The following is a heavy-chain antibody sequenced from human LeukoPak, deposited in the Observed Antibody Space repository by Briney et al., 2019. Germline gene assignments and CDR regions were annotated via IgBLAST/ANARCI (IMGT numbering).Heavy chain of an antibody. J-gene: IGHJ6*02. D-gene: IGHD2-15*01. V-gene: IGHV5-51*01. CDR3: ARHTAATPDNYYYYGMDV. CDR2: IYPGDSDT. CDR1: GYNFANYW. Sequence: GESLKISCQGFGYNFANYWIGWVRQMPGKGLEWMGIIYPGDSDTRYSPSFQGQVTISADKSISTAYLQWSSLKASDTAMYYCARHTAATPDNYYYYGMDVWGQGTTVTVSS.